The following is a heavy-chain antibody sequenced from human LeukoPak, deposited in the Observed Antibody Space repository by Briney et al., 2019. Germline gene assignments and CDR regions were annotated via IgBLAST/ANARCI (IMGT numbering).Heavy chain of an antibody. Sequence: TGGSLRLSCAASGFTFNNYGMSWVRQAPGKGLEWVSCNSRSGGSTYYADSVKGRFTISRDNSRNTLYLQMNSLRAEDTAVYYCAKNALLGHPYYYMDVWGTGTTVTISS. V-gene: IGHV3-23*01. CDR3: AKNALLGHPYYYMDV. J-gene: IGHJ6*03. CDR2: NSRSGGST. D-gene: IGHD2-15*01. CDR1: GFTFNNYG.